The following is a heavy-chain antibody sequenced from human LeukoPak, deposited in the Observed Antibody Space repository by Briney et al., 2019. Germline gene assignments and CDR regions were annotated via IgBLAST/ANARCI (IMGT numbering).Heavy chain of an antibody. V-gene: IGHV3-23*01. CDR1: GFTFSSYA. Sequence: GGSLRLSCEASGFTFSSYAMGWVRQAPGKGLEWVSAITASGGNTYYADSVKGRFTISRDNSENTLYLQVNSLRAEDTAVYYCAKGNGYSYGRYYFDYWGQGTLVTVSS. J-gene: IGHJ4*02. D-gene: IGHD5-18*01. CDR3: AKGNGYSYGRYYFDY. CDR2: ITASGGNT.